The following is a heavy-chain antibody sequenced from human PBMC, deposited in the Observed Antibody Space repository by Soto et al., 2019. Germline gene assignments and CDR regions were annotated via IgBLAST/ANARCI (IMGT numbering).Heavy chain of an antibody. V-gene: IGHV3-48*01. D-gene: IGHD6-13*01. CDR2: ISSSSSTI. J-gene: IGHJ4*02. CDR3: ARDPNSSSLPLDY. Sequence: GGSLRLSCAASGFTFSSYSMNWVRQAPGKGLEWVSYISSSSSTIYYADSVKGRFTISRDNAKNSLYLQMNSLRAEDTAVYYCARDPNSSSLPLDYWGQGTLVTVSS. CDR1: GFTFSSYS.